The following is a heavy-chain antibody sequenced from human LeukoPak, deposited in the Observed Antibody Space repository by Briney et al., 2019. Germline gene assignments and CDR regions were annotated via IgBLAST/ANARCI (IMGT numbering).Heavy chain of an antibody. D-gene: IGHD7-27*01. CDR2: INHSGST. CDR1: GFSVTNNN. V-gene: IGHV4-34*01. Sequence: GSLRLSCEASGFSVTNNNMSWFRLAPGKGLEWIGEINHSGSTNYNPSLKSRVTISVDTSKNQFSLKLSSVTAADTAVFYCARHFPNWALRGWYFDLWGRGNLVTVSS. J-gene: IGHJ2*01. CDR3: ARHFPNWALRGWYFDL.